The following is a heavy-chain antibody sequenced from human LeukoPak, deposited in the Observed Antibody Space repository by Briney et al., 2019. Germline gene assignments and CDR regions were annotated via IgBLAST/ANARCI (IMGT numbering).Heavy chain of an antibody. CDR1: GGSFSGYY. D-gene: IGHD6-13*01. V-gene: IGHV4-34*01. J-gene: IGHJ4*02. CDR2: ISRSGST. CDR3: ARLVTPFRSIAAAGCFDY. Sequence: SETPSLTCAVYGGSFSGYYWSWIRQPPGKGLEWVGAISRSGSTNYNPSLKSRGTISVDASKNQFYLKLSSVNAADTAVYYCARLVTPFRSIAAAGCFDYWGQGTLVTVSS.